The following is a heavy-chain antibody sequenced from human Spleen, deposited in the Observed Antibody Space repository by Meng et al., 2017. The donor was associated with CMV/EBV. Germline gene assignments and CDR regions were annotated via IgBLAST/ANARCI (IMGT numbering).Heavy chain of an antibody. CDR1: GFTVSSNY. V-gene: IGHV3-21*01. J-gene: IGHJ4*02. CDR2: ISTSSSYL. D-gene: IGHD1-14*01. Sequence: GESLKISCAASGFTVSSNYMNWVRQAPGKGLEWVSSISTSSSYLNYADSVKGRFTISRDNAKNSLYLQMNGLRAEDTAVYYCARDSPPGLFDYWGQGALVTVSS. CDR3: ARDSPPGLFDY.